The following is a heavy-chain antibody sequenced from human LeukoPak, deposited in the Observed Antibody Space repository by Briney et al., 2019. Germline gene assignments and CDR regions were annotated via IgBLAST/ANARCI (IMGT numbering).Heavy chain of an antibody. Sequence: SVKVSCKASGGTFSSYAISWVRQAPGQGLEWMGGIIPIFGTANYAQKFQGRVTITADKSTSTAYMELSSLRSEDTAVYYCARGYYDILTGPHPYFDYWGQGTLVTVSS. CDR2: IIPIFGTA. CDR3: ARGYYDILTGPHPYFDY. J-gene: IGHJ4*02. CDR1: GGTFSSYA. D-gene: IGHD3-9*01. V-gene: IGHV1-69*06.